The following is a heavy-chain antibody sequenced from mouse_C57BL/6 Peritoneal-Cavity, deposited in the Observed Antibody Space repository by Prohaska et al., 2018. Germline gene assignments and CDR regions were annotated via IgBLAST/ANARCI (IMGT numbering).Heavy chain of an antibody. V-gene: IGHV4-1*01. CDR3: ASPDGYYWYLDV. CDR2: INPDSSTI. J-gene: IGHJ1*03. D-gene: IGHD2-3*01. CDR1: GIDFSRYW. Sequence: EVKLLQSGGGLVQPGGSLKLSCAASGIDFSRYWMSWVRRAPGKGLECIGEINPDSSTINYAPSLKDKFIISRDNAKNTLYLQMSKVRSEDTALYYSASPDGYYWYLDVWGKGTKVTVAS.